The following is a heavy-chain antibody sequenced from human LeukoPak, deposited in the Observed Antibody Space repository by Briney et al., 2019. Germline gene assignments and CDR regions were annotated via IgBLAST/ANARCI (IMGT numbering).Heavy chain of an antibody. J-gene: IGHJ4*02. Sequence: GASVKVSCKASGYTFTGYYMHWVRQAPGQGLEWMGWINPNSGGTNYAQKFQGRVTMTRDTSISTAYMELSRLRSEDTAVYYCARVPMGATYFDYWGQGTLVTVSS. D-gene: IGHD1-26*01. CDR1: GYTFTGYY. CDR3: ARVPMGATYFDY. V-gene: IGHV1-2*02. CDR2: INPNSGGT.